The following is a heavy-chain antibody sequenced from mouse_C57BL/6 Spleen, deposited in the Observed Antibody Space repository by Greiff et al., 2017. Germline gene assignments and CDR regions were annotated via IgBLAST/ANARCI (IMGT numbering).Heavy chain of an antibody. CDR1: GFTFSDYG. Sequence: EVQVVESGGGLVKPGGSLKLSCAASGFTFSDYGMHWVRQAPEKGLEWVAYISSGSSTIYYADTVKGRFTISRDNAKDTLFLQMTSLRSEDTDMYYCARGNYGSSYGDFDYWGQGTTLTVSS. V-gene: IGHV5-17*01. CDR3: ARGNYGSSYGDFDY. CDR2: ISSGSSTI. D-gene: IGHD1-1*01. J-gene: IGHJ2*01.